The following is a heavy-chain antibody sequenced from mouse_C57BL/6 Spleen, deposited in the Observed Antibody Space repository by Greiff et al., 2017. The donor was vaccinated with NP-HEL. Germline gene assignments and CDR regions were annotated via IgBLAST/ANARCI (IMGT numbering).Heavy chain of an antibody. Sequence: QVQLQQSGAELVKPGASVKLSCKASGYTFTEYTIHWVKQRSGQGLEWIGWFYPGSGSIKYNEKFKDKATLTADKSSSTVYMELSRLTSEDSAVYFCARHEGNYGNYVSWYFDVWGTGTTVTVSS. J-gene: IGHJ1*03. CDR2: FYPGSGSI. CDR1: GYTFTEYT. D-gene: IGHD2-1*01. V-gene: IGHV1-62-2*01. CDR3: ARHEGNYGNYVSWYFDV.